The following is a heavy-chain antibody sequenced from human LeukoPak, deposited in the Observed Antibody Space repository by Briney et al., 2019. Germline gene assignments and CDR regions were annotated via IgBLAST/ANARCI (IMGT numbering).Heavy chain of an antibody. Sequence: SETLSLTCTVSGGSISSSSYYWGWVRQPPGKGLEWIGSIYYSGSTYYNPSLKSRLTISVDTSKNQFSLKLSSVTAADTAVYYCARVQYYSDSRGYSYGAFDIWGQGTMVTVSS. V-gene: IGHV4-39*07. D-gene: IGHD3-22*01. CDR2: IYYSGST. CDR1: GGSISSSSYY. CDR3: ARVQYYSDSRGYSYGAFDI. J-gene: IGHJ3*02.